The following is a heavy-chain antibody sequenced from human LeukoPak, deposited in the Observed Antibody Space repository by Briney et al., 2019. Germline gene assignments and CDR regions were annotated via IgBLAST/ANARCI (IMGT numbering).Heavy chain of an antibody. CDR2: INHSGST. V-gene: IGHV4-34*01. CDR3: ARRGYSYDYLWGGFDY. J-gene: IGHJ4*02. Sequence: PSETLSLTCAVYGGSFSGYYWSWIRQPPGKGLEWIGEINHSGSTNYNPSLKSRVTISVDTSKNQFSLKLSSVTAADTAVYYCARRGYSYDYLWGGFDYWGQGTLVTVSS. D-gene: IGHD5-18*01. CDR1: GGSFSGYY.